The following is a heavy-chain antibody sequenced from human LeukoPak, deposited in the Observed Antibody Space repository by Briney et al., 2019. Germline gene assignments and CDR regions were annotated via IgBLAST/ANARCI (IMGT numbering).Heavy chain of an antibody. D-gene: IGHD1-7*01. V-gene: IGHV1-46*01. CDR1: GGTYSTYA. CDR2: INPSGGST. Sequence: ASVKVSCKASGGTYSTYAISWVRQAPGQGLEWMGIINPSGGSTSYAQKFQGRVTMTRDTSTSTVYMELSSLRSEDTAVYYCAWSGNYSPVGFDPWGQGTLVTVSS. CDR3: AWSGNYSPVGFDP. J-gene: IGHJ5*02.